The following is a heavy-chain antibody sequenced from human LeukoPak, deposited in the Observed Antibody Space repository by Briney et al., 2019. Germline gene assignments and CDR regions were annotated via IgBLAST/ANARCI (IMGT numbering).Heavy chain of an antibody. CDR1: GGSISSHY. CDR3: ARGPSRYYMDV. V-gene: IGHV4-59*11. J-gene: IGHJ6*03. D-gene: IGHD2-2*01. Sequence: SETLSLTCTVSGGSISSHYRSWIRQPPGKGLEWIGYIYYSGSTNYNPSLKSRVTISVDTSKNQFSLKLSSVTAADTAVYYCARGPSRYYMDVWGKGTTVTVSS. CDR2: IYYSGST.